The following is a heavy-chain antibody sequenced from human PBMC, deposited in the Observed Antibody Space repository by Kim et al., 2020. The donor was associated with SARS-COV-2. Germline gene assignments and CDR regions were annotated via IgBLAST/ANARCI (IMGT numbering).Heavy chain of an antibody. J-gene: IGHJ4*02. CDR2: ISGSGGST. V-gene: IGHV3-23*01. CDR3: AKDVSGIVVVPANGTAGAY. Sequence: GGSLRLSCAASGFTFSSYAMSWVRQAPGKGLEWVSAISGSGGSTYYADSVKGRFTISRDNSKNTLYLQMNSLRAEDTAVYYCAKDVSGIVVVPANGTAGAYWGQGTLVTVSS. CDR1: GFTFSSYA. D-gene: IGHD2-2*01.